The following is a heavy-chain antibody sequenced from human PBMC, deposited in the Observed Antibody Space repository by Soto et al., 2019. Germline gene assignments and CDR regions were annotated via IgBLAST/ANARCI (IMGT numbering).Heavy chain of an antibody. CDR3: ARDGSESSGSRDY. D-gene: IGHD3-22*01. J-gene: IGHJ4*02. CDR2: ISSSSSYI. CDR1: GFTFSSYS. V-gene: IGHV3-21*01. Sequence: EVQLVESGGGLVKPGGSLRLSCAASGFTFSSYSMNWVRQAPGKGLEWVSSISSSSSYIYYADSVKGRFTISRDNAKNSLYLQMNSLRAEDTAVYYCARDGSESSGSRDYWGQGTLVTVSS.